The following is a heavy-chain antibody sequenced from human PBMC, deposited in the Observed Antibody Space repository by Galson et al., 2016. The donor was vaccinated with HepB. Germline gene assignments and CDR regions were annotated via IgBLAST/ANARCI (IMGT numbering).Heavy chain of an antibody. D-gene: IGHD3-10*01. CDR1: GFLFSDYG. CDR2: IAYDGTND. V-gene: IGHV3-30*18. CDR3: AKPRYYYGSGNYGMDG. J-gene: IGHJ6*02. Sequence: SLRLSCAASGFLFSDYGMHWVRQAPGKGLEWVAVIAYDGTNDYYADSVRGRFTISRDNSQNTLYRQMASLRREDTAVYYCAKPRYYYGSGNYGMDGWGQGTTVTVSS.